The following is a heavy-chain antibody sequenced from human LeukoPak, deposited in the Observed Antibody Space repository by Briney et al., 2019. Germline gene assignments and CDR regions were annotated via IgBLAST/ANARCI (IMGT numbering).Heavy chain of an antibody. J-gene: IGHJ6*03. Sequence: ASVKVSCKASGYTFTGYYMHWVRQAPGQGLEWMGWVSAYNGNTNYAQKLQGRVTMTTDTSTSTAYMELRSLRSDDTAVYYCAREGFGELSSYYYYMDVWGKGTTVTVSS. V-gene: IGHV1-18*04. CDR2: VSAYNGNT. D-gene: IGHD3-10*01. CDR1: GYTFTGYY. CDR3: AREGFGELSSYYYYMDV.